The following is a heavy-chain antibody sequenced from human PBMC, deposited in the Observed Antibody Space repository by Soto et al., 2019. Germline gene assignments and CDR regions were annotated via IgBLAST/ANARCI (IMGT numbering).Heavy chain of an antibody. CDR1: GFTFSSYD. Sequence: QSGGSLRLSCAASGFTFSSYDMHWVRQATGKGLEWVSAIGTAGDPYYPGSVKGRFTISRENAKNSLYLQMNSLRAGDTAVYYCARGRAEGITGTTNAFDIWGQGTMVTVSS. CDR3: ARGRAEGITGTTNAFDI. J-gene: IGHJ3*02. V-gene: IGHV3-13*05. CDR2: IGTAGDP. D-gene: IGHD1-7*01.